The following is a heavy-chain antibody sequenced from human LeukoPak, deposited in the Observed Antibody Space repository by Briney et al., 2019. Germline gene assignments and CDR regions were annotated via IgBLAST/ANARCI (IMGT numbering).Heavy chain of an antibody. D-gene: IGHD2-21*02. CDR1: GFTFSRYG. CDR3: AKDPEAYCGGDCYSYHYGMDV. CDR2: ISYGGSNT. Sequence: GRSLRLSCAASGFTFSRYGMHWVRQAPGKGLEWVAVISYGGSNTYYADSVKGRFTISRDSSKNTLYLQMNSLRAEDTAVYYCAKDPEAYCGGDCYSYHYGMDVWGQGTTVTVSS. J-gene: IGHJ6*02. V-gene: IGHV3-30*18.